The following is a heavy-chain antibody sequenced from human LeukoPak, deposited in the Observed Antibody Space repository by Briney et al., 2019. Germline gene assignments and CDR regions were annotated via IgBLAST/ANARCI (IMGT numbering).Heavy chain of an antibody. CDR1: GGSISSYY. V-gene: IGHV4-59*01. CDR2: IYYSGGT. Sequence: SETLSLTCTVSGGSISSYYWSWIRQPPGKGLEWIGYIYYSGGTNYNPSLKSRVTISVDTSKNQFSLKLSSVTAADTAVYYCARDSGYTDYWGQGTLVTVSS. D-gene: IGHD3-22*01. J-gene: IGHJ4*02. CDR3: ARDSGYTDY.